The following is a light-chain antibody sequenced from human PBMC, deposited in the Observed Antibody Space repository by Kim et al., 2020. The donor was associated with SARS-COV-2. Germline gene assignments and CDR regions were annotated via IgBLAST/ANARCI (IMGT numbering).Light chain of an antibody. Sequence: NFMLTQPYSVSESPGKTVTISCTGSSGSIASNYVQWYQQRPGSAPTTVIYEDNQRPSGVPDRFSGSIDSSSNSASLTISGLKTEDEADYYCQSYDSSFWVFGGGTQLTVL. CDR2: EDN. V-gene: IGLV6-57*02. CDR3: QSYDSSFWV. CDR1: SGSIASNY. J-gene: IGLJ3*02.